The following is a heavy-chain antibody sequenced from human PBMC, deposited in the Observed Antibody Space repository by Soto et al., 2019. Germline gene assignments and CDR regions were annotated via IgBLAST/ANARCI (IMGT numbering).Heavy chain of an antibody. CDR2: IRSSSSTI. CDR1: GFTFSSYS. J-gene: IGHJ6*02. D-gene: IGHD2-8*01. Sequence: EVQLVESGGGLVQPGGSLRLSCAASGFTFSSYSMNWVRQAPGKELEWVSYIRSSSSTIYYADSVKGRFTISRDNAKNSLYLQMNSLRDEDTAVYYCAREYCTNGVCSATEYYYYGMDVWGQGTTVTVSS. CDR3: AREYCTNGVCSATEYYYYGMDV. V-gene: IGHV3-48*02.